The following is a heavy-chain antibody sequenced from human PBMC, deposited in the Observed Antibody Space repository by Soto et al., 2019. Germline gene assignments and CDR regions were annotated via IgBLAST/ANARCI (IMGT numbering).Heavy chain of an antibody. CDR3: ARPEGRFLEWFFYY. J-gene: IGHJ4*02. Sequence: PSETLSLTCTVSGGSIYSSSYYWGWIRQPPGKGLEWIGSIYYSGSTYYNPSLKSRVTISVDTSKNQFSLKLTSVTAADTAVYYCARPEGRFLEWFFYYWGQGTLVTVSS. CDR2: IYYSGST. D-gene: IGHD3-3*01. V-gene: IGHV4-39*01. CDR1: GGSIYSSSYY.